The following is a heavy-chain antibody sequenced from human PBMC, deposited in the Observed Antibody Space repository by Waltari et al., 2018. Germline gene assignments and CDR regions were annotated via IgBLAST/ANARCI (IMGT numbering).Heavy chain of an antibody. Sequence: QAQLVQSGAEVKRPGASVKVSCTTSGYTFIRYGVDWVRQAPGQGLEWMGWSSPSNGHTNYAQKFQGRVTMTTDTSTSTAYMELRDLRSDDTAIYYCARLPGYSSGWYDNWGQGTLVTVSS. CDR1: GYTFIRYG. CDR2: SSPSNGHT. V-gene: IGHV1-18*01. J-gene: IGHJ4*02. CDR3: ARLPGYSSGWYDN. D-gene: IGHD6-19*01.